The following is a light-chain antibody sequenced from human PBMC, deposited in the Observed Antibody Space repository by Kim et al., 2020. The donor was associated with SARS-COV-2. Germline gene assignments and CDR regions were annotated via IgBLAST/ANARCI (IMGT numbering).Light chain of an antibody. J-gene: IGKJ1*01. CDR1: QSVSTN. Sequence: EIVMKQAPATLSVSPGESATLSCRATQSVSTNLAWYQQRPGQAPRLLISGASTRATGVSARFSGSGSGTEFTLTISSLQSEDFAVYYCQQYDGWPRTFGQGTKVDIK. CDR3: QQYDGWPRT. CDR2: GAS. V-gene: IGKV3-15*01.